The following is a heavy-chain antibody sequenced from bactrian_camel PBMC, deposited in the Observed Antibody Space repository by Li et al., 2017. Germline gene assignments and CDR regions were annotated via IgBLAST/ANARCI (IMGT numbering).Heavy chain of an antibody. CDR1: EYTYDNYY. J-gene: IGHJ6*01. CDR2: IDAGGAR. Sequence: HVQLVESGGGSVQAGGSLRLSCAASEYTYDNYYMGWFRQAPGKEREGVAYIDAGGARHYAGSLQGRFTISQHSANKTSYLFMTSLNTEDTAMYYCAADPPPRRFAVTDFRYRGQGTQVTVS. CDR3: AADPPPRRFAVTDFRY. V-gene: IGHV3S60*01.